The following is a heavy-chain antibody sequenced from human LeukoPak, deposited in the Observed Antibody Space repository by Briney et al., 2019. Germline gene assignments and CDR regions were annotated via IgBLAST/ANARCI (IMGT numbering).Heavy chain of an antibody. J-gene: IGHJ6*02. CDR3: AIVGGSGTSRDYYYGMDV. CDR2: IYPGDSDT. CDR1: GYSFTNYW. V-gene: IGHV5-51*01. Sequence: GESLKISCKGSGYSFTNYWIGWVRQMPGKGLEWMGIIYPGDSDTRYSPSFQGQVTISVDESISTAYLQWSSLKASDTAMYYCAIVGGSGTSRDYYYGMDVWGQGTTVTVSS. D-gene: IGHD3-10*01.